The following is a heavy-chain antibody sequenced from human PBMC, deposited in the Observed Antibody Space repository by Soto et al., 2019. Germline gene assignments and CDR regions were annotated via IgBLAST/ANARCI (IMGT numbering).Heavy chain of an antibody. CDR1: GYNFAGYW. J-gene: IGHJ4*02. CDR3: ARGGVSTRTFDY. D-gene: IGHD3-3*01. CDR2: IYPSDSDT. Sequence: GESLKISCKGSGYNFAGYWIAWVRQMPGKGLELMGIIYPSDSDTRYRPSFQGQVTISADKSISSAYLQWSSLRASDTAMYYCARGGVSTRTFDYWGQGTPATGSS. V-gene: IGHV5-51*01.